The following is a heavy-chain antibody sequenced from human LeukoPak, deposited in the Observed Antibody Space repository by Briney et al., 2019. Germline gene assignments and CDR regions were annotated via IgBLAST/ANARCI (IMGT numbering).Heavy chain of an antibody. D-gene: IGHD5-18*01. CDR1: GGSISSSSYY. V-gene: IGHV4-39*02. Sequence: SETLSLTCTVSGGSISSSSYYWGWIRQPPGKGLEWIGSIYYSGSTYYNPSLKSRVTISVDTSKNHLSLRLSSVTAADTAVYYCAGRVDTTRGYYYFYMDVWGKGTTVTVSS. CDR3: AGRVDTTRGYYYFYMDV. CDR2: IYYSGST. J-gene: IGHJ6*03.